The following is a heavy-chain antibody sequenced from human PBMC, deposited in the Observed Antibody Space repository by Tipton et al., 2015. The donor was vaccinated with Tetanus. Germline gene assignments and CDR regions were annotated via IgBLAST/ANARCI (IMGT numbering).Heavy chain of an antibody. CDR1: GGSLKSGGYY. D-gene: IGHD3-16*01. CDR3: ARDHGITWGGMGYYYGMDV. J-gene: IGHJ6*02. Sequence: TLSLTCNVSGGSLKSGGYYWTWIRQHPVRGLEWIGNIYHRGSTYYNPSLKSRVTISVDTSKNQFSLRLSSVAAADTAVYYCARDHGITWGGMGYYYGMDVWGQGTTVTVSS. V-gene: IGHV4-30-4*01. CDR2: IYHRGST.